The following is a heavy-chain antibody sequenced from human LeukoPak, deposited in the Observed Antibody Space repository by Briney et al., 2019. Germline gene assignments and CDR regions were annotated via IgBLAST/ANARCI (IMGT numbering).Heavy chain of an antibody. Sequence: PSETLSLTCTVSGGSISSYYWSWIRQPAGKGLEWIGRIYTSGSTNYNPSLKSRVTISVDTSKNQFSLKLSSVTAADTAVYYCARDHMSYSSSWPEDWFDPWGQGTLVTVSS. CDR2: IYTSGST. CDR3: ARDHMSYSSSWPEDWFDP. D-gene: IGHD6-13*01. V-gene: IGHV4-4*07. CDR1: GGSISSYY. J-gene: IGHJ5*02.